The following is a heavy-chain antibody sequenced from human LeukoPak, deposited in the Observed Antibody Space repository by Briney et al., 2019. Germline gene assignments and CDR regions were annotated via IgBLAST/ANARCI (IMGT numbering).Heavy chain of an antibody. CDR1: GGSISSYY. Sequence: SETLSLTCTVSGGSISSYYWCWIRQRPGKGLELIGNIYYSGSTNYNPSLKSRVTISVDTSKNQFSLKLSSVTAADTAVYYCARGSGYDRPPYGMDVWGQGTTVTVSS. D-gene: IGHD5-12*01. CDR2: IYYSGST. J-gene: IGHJ6*02. V-gene: IGHV4-59*01. CDR3: ARGSGYDRPPYGMDV.